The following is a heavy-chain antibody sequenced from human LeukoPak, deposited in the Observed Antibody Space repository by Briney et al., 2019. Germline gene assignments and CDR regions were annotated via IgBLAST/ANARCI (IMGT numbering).Heavy chain of an antibody. J-gene: IGHJ5*02. CDR2: INHSGST. V-gene: IGHV4-34*01. Sequence: GSLRLSCAASGFTFSSYAMSWVRQPPGKGLEWIGEINHSGSTNYNPSLKSRVTISVDTSKNQFSLKLTSVTATDTAVYYCASGEWLLLTFDPWGQGTLVTVSS. CDR3: ASGEWLLLTFDP. CDR1: GFTFSSYA. D-gene: IGHD3-22*01.